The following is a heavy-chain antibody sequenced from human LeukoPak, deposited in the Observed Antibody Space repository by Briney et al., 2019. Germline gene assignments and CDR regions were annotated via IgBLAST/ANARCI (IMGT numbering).Heavy chain of an antibody. Sequence: SETLSLTCAVYGGSFSGYYWSWIRQPPGKGLEWIGEINHSGSTNYNPSLKSRVTISVDTSKNQFSLKLSSVTAADTAVYYCASGYSSSWSSPLYYFDYWGQGTLVTVSS. CDR2: INHSGST. V-gene: IGHV4-34*01. D-gene: IGHD6-13*01. CDR1: GGSFSGYY. CDR3: ASGYSSSWSSPLYYFDY. J-gene: IGHJ4*02.